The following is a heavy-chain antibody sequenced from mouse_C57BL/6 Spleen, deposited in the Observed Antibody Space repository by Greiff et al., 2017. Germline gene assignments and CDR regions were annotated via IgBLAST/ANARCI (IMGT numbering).Heavy chain of an antibody. Sequence: QVQLQQSGAELVRPGASVTLSCKASGFTFTDYEMHWVKQTPVHGLEWIGAIDPETGGTAYNQKFKGKAILTADKSSSTAYMELRSLTSEDSAVYYCTRSGTAGERFDYWGQGTTLTVSS. D-gene: IGHD4-1*01. J-gene: IGHJ2*01. CDR2: IDPETGGT. V-gene: IGHV1-15*01. CDR3: TRSGTAGERFDY. CDR1: GFTFTDYE.